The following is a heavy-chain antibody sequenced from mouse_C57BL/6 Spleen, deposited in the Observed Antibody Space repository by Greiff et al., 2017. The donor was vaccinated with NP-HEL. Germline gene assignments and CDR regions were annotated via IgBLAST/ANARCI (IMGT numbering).Heavy chain of an antibody. CDR2: SRNKANDYTT. CDR3: ARDARDDGYYGWFAY. J-gene: IGHJ3*01. V-gene: IGHV7-1*01. D-gene: IGHD2-3*01. CDR1: GFTFSDFY. Sequence: EVKLMESGGGLVQSGRSLRLSCATSGFTFSDFYMEWVRQAPGKGLEWIAASRNKANDYTTEYSASVKGRFIVSRDTSQSILYLQMNALRAEDTAIYYCARDARDDGYYGWFAYWGQGTLVTVSA.